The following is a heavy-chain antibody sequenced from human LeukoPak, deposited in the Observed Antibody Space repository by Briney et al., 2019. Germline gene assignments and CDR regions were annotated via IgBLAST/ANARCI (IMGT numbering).Heavy chain of an antibody. J-gene: IGHJ1*01. V-gene: IGHV4-59*08. CDR3: ARLTAAGTLFQY. CDR2: IYYSGST. Sequence: SETLSLTCTVSGGSISSYYWSWIRQPPGKGLEWIGYIYYSGSTNYNPSLKSRVTISVDASKSQFSLKLNSVTAADTAVYYCARLTAAGTLFQYWGQGTLVTVSS. D-gene: IGHD6-13*01. CDR1: GGSISSYY.